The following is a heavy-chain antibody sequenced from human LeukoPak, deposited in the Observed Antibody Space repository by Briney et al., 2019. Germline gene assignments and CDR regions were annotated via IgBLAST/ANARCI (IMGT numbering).Heavy chain of an antibody. V-gene: IGHV4-59*08. CDR1: GGSISSYY. CDR3: ARYDPNGGNLDY. Sequence: PSQTLSLTCTVSGGSISSYYWSWIRQPPGKGLEWIGYIYYSGSTNYNPSLKSRVTISVDTSKNQFSLKLSSVTAADTAVYYCARYDPNGGNLDYWGQGTLVTVSS. J-gene: IGHJ4*02. D-gene: IGHD3-16*01. CDR2: IYYSGST.